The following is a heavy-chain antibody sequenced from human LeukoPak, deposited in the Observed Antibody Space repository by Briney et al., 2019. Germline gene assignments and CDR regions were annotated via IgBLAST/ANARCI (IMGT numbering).Heavy chain of an antibody. CDR3: ARGTGEGYTYGRYYFDY. V-gene: IGHV1-2*02. CDR2: VNPNSGGT. CDR1: GYTFTGYY. J-gene: IGHJ4*02. D-gene: IGHD5-18*01. Sequence: ASVKVSCKASGYTFTGYYMHWLRQAPGQGLEWMGWVNPNSGGTNYAQKFQGRVTMTRDTSISTAYMELSRLRSDDTAVYYCARGTGEGYTYGRYYFDYWGQGTLVTVSS.